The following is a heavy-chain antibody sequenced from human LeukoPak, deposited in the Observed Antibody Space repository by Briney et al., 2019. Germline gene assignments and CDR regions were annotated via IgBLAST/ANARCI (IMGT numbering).Heavy chain of an antibody. CDR2: IYHSGIT. V-gene: IGHV4-38-2*02. D-gene: IGHD5-18*01. Sequence: KPSETLSLTCTVSDYSISRGYGYYWGWIRQPPGKGLVWIGNIYHSGITYYNHFNLSLKSRVTISIDTSKNQFSLKLSSVTAADTAVYYCARLGYSYGVDYWGQGTLVTVSS. CDR3: ARLGYSYGVDY. J-gene: IGHJ4*02. CDR1: DYSISRGYGYY.